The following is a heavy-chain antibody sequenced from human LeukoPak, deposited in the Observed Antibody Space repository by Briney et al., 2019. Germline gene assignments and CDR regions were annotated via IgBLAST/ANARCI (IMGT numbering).Heavy chain of an antibody. J-gene: IGHJ4*02. CDR2: IYYSGST. CDR3: AAQGRYSSGWRADY. D-gene: IGHD6-19*01. Sequence: SETLSLTCTVSGGSISSYSWSWIRQPPGKRLEWIGYIYYSGSTNYNPSLKSRVTISVDTSKKQFSLKLSSVTAADTAVYYCAAQGRYSSGWRADYWGQGTLVTVSS. CDR1: GGSISSYS. V-gene: IGHV4-59*01.